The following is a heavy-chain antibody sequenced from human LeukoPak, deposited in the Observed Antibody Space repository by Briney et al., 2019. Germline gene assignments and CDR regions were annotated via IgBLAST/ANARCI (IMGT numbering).Heavy chain of an antibody. J-gene: IGHJ4*02. CDR3: AREGSIAVAGTFDY. CDR1: GFTFSSYA. Sequence: PGRSLRLSCAASGFTFSSYAMHWVRQAPGKGLEWVAVISYDGSNKYYADSVKGRFTISRDNSKNTLYLQMNSLRVEDTAVYYCAREGSIAVAGTFDYWGQGTLVTVSS. V-gene: IGHV3-30*04. CDR2: ISYDGSNK. D-gene: IGHD6-19*01.